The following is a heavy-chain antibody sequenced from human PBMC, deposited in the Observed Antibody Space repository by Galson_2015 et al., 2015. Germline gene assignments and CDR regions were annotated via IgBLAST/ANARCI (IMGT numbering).Heavy chain of an antibody. Sequence: SLRLSCAASGFTFSDYYMSWIRQAPGKGLEWLSYITGRDNTIYYADSVKGRFTISRDNARNSLSPQMNSLRADDTAVYYCARVARSGGSRFDYWGQGTLVTVSS. CDR3: ARVARSGGSRFDY. CDR1: GFTFSDYY. D-gene: IGHD2-15*01. J-gene: IGHJ4*02. CDR2: ITGRDNTI. V-gene: IGHV3-11*01.